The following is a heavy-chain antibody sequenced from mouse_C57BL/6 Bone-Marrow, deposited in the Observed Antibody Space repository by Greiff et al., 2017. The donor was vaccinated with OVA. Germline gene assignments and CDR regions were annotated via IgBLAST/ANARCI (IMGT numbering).Heavy chain of an antibody. J-gene: IGHJ3*01. CDR3: ARCDYDGVPFAY. CDR1: GYTFTSYW. Sequence: QVHVKQSGTELVKPGASVKLSCKASGYTFTSYWMHWVKQRPGQGLEWIGNINPSNGGTNYNEKFKSKATLTVDKSSSTAYMQLSSLTSEDSAVYYCARCDYDGVPFAYWGQGTLVTVSA. V-gene: IGHV1-53*01. CDR2: INPSNGGT. D-gene: IGHD2-4*01.